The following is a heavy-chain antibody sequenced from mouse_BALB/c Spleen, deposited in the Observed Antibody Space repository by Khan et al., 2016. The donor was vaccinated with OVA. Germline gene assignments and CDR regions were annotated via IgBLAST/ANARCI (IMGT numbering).Heavy chain of an antibody. CDR2: IYPGNSDT. CDR1: GYSFTSYL. Sequence: VQLQQSGTVLARPGASVKMSCKASGYSFTSYLIHWVKQRPGQGLEWFGDIYPGNSDTNYSQKFKDKAKLTAGTSASTAYMELSSLTNEDSAVYYCTRGGYSSFAYWGQGTLVTVSA. V-gene: IGHV1-5*01. CDR3: TRGGYSSFAY. D-gene: IGHD1-3*01. J-gene: IGHJ3*01.